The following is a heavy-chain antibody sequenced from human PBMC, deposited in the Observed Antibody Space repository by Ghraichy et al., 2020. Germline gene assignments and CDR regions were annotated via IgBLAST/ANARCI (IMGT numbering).Heavy chain of an antibody. CDR1: GFTFSSYG. CDR2: IWYDGSNK. CDR3: ARDRRIAARHPAPDWFDP. V-gene: IGHV3-33*01. Sequence: GGSLRLSCAASGFTFSSYGMHWVRQAPGKGLEWVAVIWYDGSNKYYADSVKGRFTISRDNSKNTLYLQMNSLRAEDTAVYYCARDRRIAARHPAPDWFDPWGQGTLVTVSS. D-gene: IGHD6-6*01. J-gene: IGHJ5*02.